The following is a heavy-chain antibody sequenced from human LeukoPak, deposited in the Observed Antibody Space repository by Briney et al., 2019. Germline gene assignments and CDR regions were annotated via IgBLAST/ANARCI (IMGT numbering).Heavy chain of an antibody. CDR1: GFTFSDYA. CDR2: ISTSSTTI. Sequence: GGSLRLSCAASGFTFSDYAMNWVRQAPGKGLEGVSYISTSSTTIYYADSVKGRFTISRDNARNSLYLQTNSLRAEDTAVYYCARGPYTNGHYFDYWGQGTLATVSS. D-gene: IGHD6-19*01. V-gene: IGHV3-48*04. J-gene: IGHJ4*02. CDR3: ARGPYTNGHYFDY.